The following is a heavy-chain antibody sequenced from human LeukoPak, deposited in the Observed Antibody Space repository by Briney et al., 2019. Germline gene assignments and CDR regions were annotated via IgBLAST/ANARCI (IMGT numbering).Heavy chain of an antibody. D-gene: IGHD3-22*01. J-gene: IGHJ5*02. CDR2: ISAYNGNT. CDR3: ARGPPHYCDYHYFDP. CDR1: GYTFTSYG. V-gene: IGHV1-18*01. Sequence: ASVKVSCKASGYTFTSYGISWVRQAPGQGLEWMGWISAYNGNTNYAQKLQGRVTMTTDTSTSTAYMELRSLRSDDTAVYYCARGPPHYCDYHYFDPWGQGTLVTVSS.